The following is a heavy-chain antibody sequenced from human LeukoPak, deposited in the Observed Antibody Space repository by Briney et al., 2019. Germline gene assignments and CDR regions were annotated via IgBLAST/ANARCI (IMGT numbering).Heavy chain of an antibody. V-gene: IGHV3-21*01. CDR2: ISSSSSYI. Sequence: PGGSLRLSCAASGFTFSSYSMNWVRPAPGKGLEWVSSISSSSSYIYYADSVEGRFTISRDNAKNSLYLQMNSLRAEDTAVYYCARDKEFGGLYFDYWGQGTLVTVSS. D-gene: IGHD3-10*01. CDR3: ARDKEFGGLYFDY. J-gene: IGHJ4*02. CDR1: GFTFSSYS.